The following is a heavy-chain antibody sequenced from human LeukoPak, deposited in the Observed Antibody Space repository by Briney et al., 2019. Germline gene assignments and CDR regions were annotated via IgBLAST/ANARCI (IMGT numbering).Heavy chain of an antibody. CDR3: ARGLNILDY. J-gene: IGHJ4*02. CDR1: GGSLSGNY. CDR2: GTHDGVT. V-gene: IGHV4-34*01. Sequence: SETRSFTCAVHGGSLSGNYWSWSRQPPGKGLQWIGQGTHDGVTTYNPSLKSRVTISVDTPRNQVSLKVTSLTAADTAVYYCARGLNILDYWGQGTLLTVSS.